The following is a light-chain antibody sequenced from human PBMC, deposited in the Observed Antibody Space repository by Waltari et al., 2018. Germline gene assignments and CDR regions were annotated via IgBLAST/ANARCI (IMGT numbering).Light chain of an antibody. Sequence: EIVLTQSPATLSLSPGERATLSCRASQSVSSYSAWYQKTPGQAPRLLIYDASNRATGIPARFSGSGSGTDFTLTISSLEPEDFAVYYCQQRSNWPPGYTFGQGTKLEIK. CDR1: QSVSSY. CDR2: DAS. V-gene: IGKV3-11*01. J-gene: IGKJ2*01. CDR3: QQRSNWPPGYT.